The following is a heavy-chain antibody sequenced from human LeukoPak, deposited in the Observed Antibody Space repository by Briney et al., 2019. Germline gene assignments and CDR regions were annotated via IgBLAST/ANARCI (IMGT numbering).Heavy chain of an antibody. CDR2: IYYRGST. V-gene: IGHV4-59*01. Sequence: SETLSLTCTVSGGSISSYYWSWIRQPPGKGLEWIGYIYYRGSTNYNPSLKSRVTISVDTSKNLFSLKLSSVTAAGTAVYYCARGTGWFAYWGQGTLVTVSS. CDR1: GGSISSYY. D-gene: IGHD1-1*01. J-gene: IGHJ5*01. CDR3: ARGTGWFAY.